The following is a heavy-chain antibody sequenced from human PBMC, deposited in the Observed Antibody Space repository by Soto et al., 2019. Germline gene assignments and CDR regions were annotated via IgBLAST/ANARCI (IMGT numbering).Heavy chain of an antibody. J-gene: IGHJ6*02. CDR2: ISPSTSHI. CDR1: GFTFSSCT. Sequence: GGSLRLSCAVSGFTFSSCTMNWVRQAPGKGLEWVSSISPSTSHIYYADSVKGRFTISRDNAKNSLFLQMNSLRAEDTAVYYCSGCSGGACHQNYGMDVWGQGTTVTVSS. CDR3: SGCSGGACHQNYGMDV. V-gene: IGHV3-21*01. D-gene: IGHD2-15*01.